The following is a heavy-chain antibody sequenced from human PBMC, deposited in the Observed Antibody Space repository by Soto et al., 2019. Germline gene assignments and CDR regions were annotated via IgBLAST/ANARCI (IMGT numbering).Heavy chain of an antibody. CDR2: IYHSGST. CDR1: GYSISSGYY. Sequence: SLTCAVSGYSISSGYYWGWIRQPPGKGLEWIGSIYHSGSTYYNPSLKSRVTISVDTSKNQFSLKLSSVTAAGTAVYYCARGPPAMITFGGVIAHRGVFDYWGQGTLVTVSS. J-gene: IGHJ4*02. V-gene: IGHV4-38-2*01. CDR3: ARGPPAMITFGGVIAHRGVFDY. D-gene: IGHD3-16*02.